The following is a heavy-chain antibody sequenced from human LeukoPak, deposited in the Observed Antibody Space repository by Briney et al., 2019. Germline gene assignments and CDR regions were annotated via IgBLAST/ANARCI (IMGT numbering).Heavy chain of an antibody. CDR2: ISSNGGST. CDR3: VCAACAVTTISYYGMDV. J-gene: IGHJ6*02. D-gene: IGHD3-3*01. V-gene: IGHV3-64D*09. CDR1: GFTFSSYS. Sequence: PGGSLRLSCSASGFTFSSYSRHWVRQAPGKGLEYVSAISSNGGSTYYADSVKGRFTISRDNSKNTLYLQMSSLRAEDTAVYYCVCAACAVTTISYYGMDVWGQGTTVTVSS.